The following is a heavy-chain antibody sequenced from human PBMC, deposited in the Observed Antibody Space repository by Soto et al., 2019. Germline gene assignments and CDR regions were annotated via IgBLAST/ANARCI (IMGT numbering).Heavy chain of an antibody. D-gene: IGHD1-26*01. CDR2: IDHDGPT. Sequence: EVQLVESGGGLVQPGGSLRLSCAGSGFTFSNYWMHWVRQAPGKGLEWVSRIDHDGPTDYADSVRGRLTISRDNAENTLYLQMNSLRPEDTAVYYCVRYSHGDYWGQGTLVTVSS. V-gene: IGHV3-74*01. J-gene: IGHJ4*02. CDR3: VRYSHGDY. CDR1: GFTFSNYW.